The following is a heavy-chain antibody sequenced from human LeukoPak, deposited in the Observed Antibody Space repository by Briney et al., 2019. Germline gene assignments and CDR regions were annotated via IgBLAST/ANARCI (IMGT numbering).Heavy chain of an antibody. V-gene: IGHV3-74*01. Sequence: GGSLRLSCATSGFSLSSYWMHWVRQVPGKGLEWLSRINNDGVSTSYADSVKGRFTISRDNAKNTLYLRMNSLRAEDTAIYYCARKPLSGGYGGTIDYWGQGTLVTVSS. D-gene: IGHD5-12*01. CDR3: ARKPLSGGYGGTIDY. CDR2: INNDGVST. J-gene: IGHJ4*02. CDR1: GFSLSSYW.